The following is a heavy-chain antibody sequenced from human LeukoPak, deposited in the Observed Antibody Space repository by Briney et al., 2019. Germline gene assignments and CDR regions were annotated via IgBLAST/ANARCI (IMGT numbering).Heavy chain of an antibody. J-gene: IGHJ5*02. Sequence: SQTLSLTCAISGDSVSSNSAAWNWIRQSPSRGLEWLGRTYYRSKWYNDYAVSVKSRITINPDTSKNQFSLQLNSVTPEDTAVYYRARVGAGYSSSWFYNWFDPWGQGTLVTVSS. CDR2: TYYRSKWYN. V-gene: IGHV6-1*01. CDR3: ARVGAGYSSSWFYNWFDP. D-gene: IGHD6-13*01. CDR1: GDSVSSNSAA.